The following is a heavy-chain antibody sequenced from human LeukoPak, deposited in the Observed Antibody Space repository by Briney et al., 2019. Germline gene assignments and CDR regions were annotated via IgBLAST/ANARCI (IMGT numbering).Heavy chain of an antibody. CDR2: ISSSSSTI. CDR1: GFTFSSYS. J-gene: IGHJ4*02. V-gene: IGHV3-48*01. Sequence: GGSLRLSCAASGFTFSSYSMNWVRQAPGKGLEWVSYISSSSSTIYYADSVKGRFTISRDNAKNSLYLQMNSLRAEDTAVYYCARDQMATIIGLGPDYWGQGTLVTVSS. CDR3: ARDQMATIIGLGPDY. D-gene: IGHD5-24*01.